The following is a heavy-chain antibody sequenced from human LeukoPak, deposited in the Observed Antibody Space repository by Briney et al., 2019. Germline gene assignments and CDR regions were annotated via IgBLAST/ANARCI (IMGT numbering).Heavy chain of an antibody. V-gene: IGHV4-4*07. Sequence: SETLSLTCTVSGGSISSYYWSWIRQPAGKGLEWIGRIYTSGSTNHNPSLKSRVTMSVDTSKNQFSLKLSSVTAADTAVYYCARVSLWGMSPDAFDIWGQGTMVTVSS. CDR2: IYTSGST. CDR1: GGSISSYY. CDR3: ARVSLWGMSPDAFDI. D-gene: IGHD3-16*01. J-gene: IGHJ3*02.